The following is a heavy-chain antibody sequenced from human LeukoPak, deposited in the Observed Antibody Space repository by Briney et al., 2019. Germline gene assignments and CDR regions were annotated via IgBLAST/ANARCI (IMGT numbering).Heavy chain of an antibody. CDR3: ARAALEWLSLDY. CDR2: ISSSSSYI. Sequence: GGSLRLSCAASGFTFSSYSMNWVRQAPGKGLEWVSSISSSSSYIYYADSVKGRFTISRDNAKNSLYLQMNSLRAEDTAVYYCARAALEWLSLDYWGQGTLVTLSS. V-gene: IGHV3-21*01. CDR1: GFTFSSYS. J-gene: IGHJ4*02. D-gene: IGHD3-3*01.